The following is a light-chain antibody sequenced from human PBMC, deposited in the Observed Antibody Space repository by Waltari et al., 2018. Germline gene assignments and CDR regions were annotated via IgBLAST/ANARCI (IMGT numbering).Light chain of an antibody. J-gene: IGKJ1*01. V-gene: IGKV1-5*03. CDR1: QSISSW. CDR3: QQYHSDLWT. CDR2: KAS. Sequence: DIQMTQFPSTLSASVGDRVTITCRASQSISSWLAWYQQQPGKAPKLLIYKASNLETGVPLRFSGSGSVTEFTLTISSLQPDDFATYYCQQYHSDLWTFGQGTRVEIK.